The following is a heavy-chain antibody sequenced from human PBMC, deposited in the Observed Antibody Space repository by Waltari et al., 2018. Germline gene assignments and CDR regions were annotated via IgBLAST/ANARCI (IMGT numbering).Heavy chain of an antibody. CDR2: INHSGST. Sequence: QVQLQQWGAGLLKPSETLSLTCAVYGGSFSGYYWSWIRQPPGKGLEWIGEINHSGSTNYNPSLKSRVTISVDTSKNQFSLKLSSVTAADTAVYYCARVGFTMVQGVPTYYFDYWGQGTLVTVSS. CDR3: ARVGFTMVQGVPTYYFDY. D-gene: IGHD3-10*01. CDR1: GGSFSGYY. J-gene: IGHJ4*02. V-gene: IGHV4-34*01.